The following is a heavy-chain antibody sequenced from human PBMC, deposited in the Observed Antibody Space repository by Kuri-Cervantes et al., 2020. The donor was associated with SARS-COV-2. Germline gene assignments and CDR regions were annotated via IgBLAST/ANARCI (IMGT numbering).Heavy chain of an antibody. CDR1: GFTFSDYY. D-gene: IGHD2/OR15-2a*01. J-gene: IGHJ6*03. CDR3: ARRVTFYYYMDV. CDR2: ISSSGSTI. V-gene: IGHV3-11*04. Sequence: GGSLRLSCAASGFTFSDYYMSWIRQAPGKGLEWVSYISSSGSTIYYADFVKGRFTISRDNAKNSLYLQMNSLRAEDTAVYYCARRVTFYYYMDVWGKGTTVTGSS.